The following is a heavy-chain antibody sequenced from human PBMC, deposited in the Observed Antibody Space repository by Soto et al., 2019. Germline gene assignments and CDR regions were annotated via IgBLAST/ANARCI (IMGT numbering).Heavy chain of an antibody. CDR3: AKAGGYPNPYYFDY. Sequence: HPVGSLRLSCAASGFTFSSYGMHWVRQAPGKGLEWVAVISYDGSNKYYADSVKGRFTISRDNSKNTLYLQMNSLRAEDTAVYYCAKAGGYPNPYYFDYWGQGTLVTVSS. D-gene: IGHD1-26*01. CDR2: ISYDGSNK. V-gene: IGHV3-30*18. J-gene: IGHJ4*02. CDR1: GFTFSSYG.